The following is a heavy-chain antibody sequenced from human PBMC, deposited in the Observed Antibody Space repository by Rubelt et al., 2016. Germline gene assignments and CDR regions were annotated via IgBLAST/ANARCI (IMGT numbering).Heavy chain of an antibody. CDR3: ARVDDSGYDSGGRPNYFDY. D-gene: IGHD5-12*01. V-gene: IGHV3-7*03. Sequence: YVDSVKGRFTISRDNAKNSLYLQMNSLRAEDTAVYYCARVDDSGYDSGGRPNYFDYWGQGTLVTVSS. J-gene: IGHJ4*02.